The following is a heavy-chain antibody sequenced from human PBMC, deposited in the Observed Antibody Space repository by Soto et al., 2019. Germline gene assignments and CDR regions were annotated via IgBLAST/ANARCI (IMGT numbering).Heavy chain of an antibody. D-gene: IGHD5-18*01. CDR3: ARERWIQLYAFYDYYGMDV. V-gene: IGHV4-59*01. Sequence: SETLSLTCTVSGGSISSYYWSWIRQPPGKGLEWIRYIYYSGSTNYNPSLKSRVTISVDTSKNTFSLKLSSVTAADTAVYYCARERWIQLYAFYDYYGMDVWGQGTTVTVSS. CDR2: IYYSGST. J-gene: IGHJ6*02. CDR1: GGSISSYY.